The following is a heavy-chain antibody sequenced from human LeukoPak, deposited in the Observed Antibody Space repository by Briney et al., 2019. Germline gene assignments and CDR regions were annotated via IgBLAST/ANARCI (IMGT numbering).Heavy chain of an antibody. CDR1: EFTFRSYA. CDR2: TSSSGGGT. D-gene: IGHD3-22*01. J-gene: IGHJ4*02. V-gene: IGHV3-23*01. CDR3: AKGQKTYYYDSSGYFLPYYFDY. Sequence: HPGGSLRLSCAASEFTFRSYAMSWVRQAPGKGLEWVSATSSSGGGTFYADSVRGRFTISRDNFKNMLFLQMSGLRAEDTAVYYCAKGQKTYYYDSSGYFLPYYFDYWGQGTLVTVSS.